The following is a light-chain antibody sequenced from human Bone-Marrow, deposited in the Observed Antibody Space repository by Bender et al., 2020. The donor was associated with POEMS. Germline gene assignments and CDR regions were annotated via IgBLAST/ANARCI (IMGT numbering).Light chain of an antibody. V-gene: IGLV2-14*02. J-gene: IGLJ2*01. CDR2: EVS. Sequence: QSALTQPASVSGSPGQSITISCTGTSSDVGTYNLVSWYQQHPGKAPKLMIYEVSNRPSGVSNRFSGSKSGNTASLTISGLQAEDEADYYCTSFTRSNTWIFGGGTKVTVL. CDR3: TSFTRSNTWI. CDR1: SSDVGTYNL.